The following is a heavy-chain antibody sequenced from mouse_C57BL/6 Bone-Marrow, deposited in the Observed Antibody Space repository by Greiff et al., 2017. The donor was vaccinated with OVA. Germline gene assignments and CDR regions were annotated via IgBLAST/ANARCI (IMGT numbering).Heavy chain of an antibody. CDR1: GYTFTNYW. Sequence: VQLQQSGAELVRPGTSVKMSCKASGYTFTNYWIGWAKQRPGHGLEWIGDIYPGGGYTNYNEKFKGKATLTADKSSSTAYMQFSSLTSEDAAIYYCARSGGNPAWFAYWGQGTLVTVSA. V-gene: IGHV1-63*01. D-gene: IGHD2-1*01. J-gene: IGHJ3*01. CDR3: ARSGGNPAWFAY. CDR2: IYPGGGYT.